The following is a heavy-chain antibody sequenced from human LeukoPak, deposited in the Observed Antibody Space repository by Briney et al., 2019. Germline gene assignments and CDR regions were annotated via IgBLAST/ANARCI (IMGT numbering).Heavy chain of an antibody. J-gene: IGHJ4*02. D-gene: IGHD6-19*01. Sequence: ASVKVSCKASGYTFTSYYMHWVRQAPGQGLECVGIISRSGGSTSNAQNLKGRVTMTRDTSTSTVYMELSSLRSEDTAVYCCARAGVAVDYWGQGTLVTVSS. CDR3: ARAGVAVDY. CDR2: ISRSGGST. CDR1: GYTFTSYY. V-gene: IGHV1-46*01.